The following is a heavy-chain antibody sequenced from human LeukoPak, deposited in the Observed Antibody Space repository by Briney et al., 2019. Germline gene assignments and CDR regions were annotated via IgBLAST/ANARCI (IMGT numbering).Heavy chain of an antibody. CDR1: GFSFTSYW. CDR2: INQGGSDK. Sequence: GGSLRLSCEFSGFSFTSYWINWVRQAPGKGLEWVANINQGGSDKYYVDSVKGRFTISRDNARNSLYLQMNSLRAEDTAVYYCGRGDPDYWGQGTLVTVSS. CDR3: GRGDPDY. V-gene: IGHV3-7*01. J-gene: IGHJ4*02.